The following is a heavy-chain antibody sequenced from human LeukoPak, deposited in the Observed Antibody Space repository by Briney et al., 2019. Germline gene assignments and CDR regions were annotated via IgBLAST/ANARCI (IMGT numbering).Heavy chain of an antibody. CDR1: GYTFTSYG. CDR3: ARGDDTLTGSLHWFDP. V-gene: IGHV1-18*01. D-gene: IGHD3-9*01. Sequence: GASVKVSCKASGYTFTSYGISWVRQAPGQGLEWMGWISAYNGNTNYAQKLQGRVTMTTDTSTSTAYMELRSLRSDDTAVYYCARGDDTLTGSLHWFDPWGQGTLVTVSS. CDR2: ISAYNGNT. J-gene: IGHJ5*02.